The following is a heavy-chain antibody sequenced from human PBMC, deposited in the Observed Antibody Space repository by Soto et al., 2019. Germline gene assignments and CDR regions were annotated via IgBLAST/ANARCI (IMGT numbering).Heavy chain of an antibody. CDR3: TGAISSSWHNFDY. CDR1: GFTFGDYT. J-gene: IGHJ4*02. CDR2: ISDDGSQE. D-gene: IGHD6-13*01. Sequence: QVQLVESWGGVVHPGRSLRLSCAASGFTFGDYTMHWVRQAPGKGLEWVALISDDGSQEYYADPVKGRFTISRDSSKNTLYLQINSLRNEDTAVYHCTGAISSSWHNFDYWGQGTLVTVSS. V-gene: IGHV3-30*04.